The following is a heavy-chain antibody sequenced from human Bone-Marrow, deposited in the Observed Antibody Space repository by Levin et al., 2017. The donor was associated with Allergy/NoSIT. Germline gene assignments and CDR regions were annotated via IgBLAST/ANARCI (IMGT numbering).Heavy chain of an antibody. Sequence: SQTLSLTCTVSGGSISSGDDYWSWIRQPPGKGLEWIGYIYYSGSTYYNPSLKSRVNMSVDTAKNQFSLNLTSVTATDTAVYYCATCSGGTCYTGLDYWGQGTLVTVSS. CDR3: ATCSGGTCYTGLDY. CDR2: IYYSGST. J-gene: IGHJ4*02. CDR1: GGSISSGDDY. D-gene: IGHD2-15*01. V-gene: IGHV4-30-4*01.